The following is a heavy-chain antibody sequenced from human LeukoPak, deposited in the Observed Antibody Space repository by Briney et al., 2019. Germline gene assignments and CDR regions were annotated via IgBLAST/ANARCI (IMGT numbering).Heavy chain of an antibody. CDR2: IYPGDSDT. D-gene: IGHD3-9*01. CDR1: GYSFTSYW. J-gene: IGHJ4*02. V-gene: IGHV5-51*01. Sequence: GESLKISCKGSGYSFTSYWIGWVRQMPGKGLEWMGIIYPGDSDTRYSPSFQGQVTISADKSISTAYLQWSSLKASDTAMYYCARGREHYDILTGRDPLGYFDYWGQGTLVTVSS. CDR3: ARGREHYDILTGRDPLGYFDY.